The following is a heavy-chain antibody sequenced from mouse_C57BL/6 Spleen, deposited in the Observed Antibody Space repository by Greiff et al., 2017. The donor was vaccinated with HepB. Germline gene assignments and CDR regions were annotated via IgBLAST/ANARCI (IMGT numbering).Heavy chain of an antibody. CDR1: GYAFSSSW. CDR3: APYGNYEGYYAMDY. V-gene: IGHV1-82*01. J-gene: IGHJ4*01. CDR2: IYPGDGDT. Sequence: QVQLQQSGPELVKPGASVKISCKASGYAFSSSWMNWVKQRPGKGLEWIGRIYPGDGDTNYNGKFKGKATLTADKSSSTAYMQLSSLTSEDSAVYFCAPYGNYEGYYAMDYWGQGTSVTVSS. D-gene: IGHD2-1*01.